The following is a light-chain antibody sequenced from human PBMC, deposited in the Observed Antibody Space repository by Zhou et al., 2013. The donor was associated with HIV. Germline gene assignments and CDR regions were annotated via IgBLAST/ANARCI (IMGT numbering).Light chain of an antibody. CDR1: QSVSSSY. CDR2: GAS. J-gene: IGKJ2*01. Sequence: EIVLTQSPGTLSLSPGERATLSCRASQSVSSSYLAWYQQKPGQAPRLLIYGASSRATGIPARFSGSGSGTEFTLTISSLQPEDFATYYCQQTDTFGQGTKMEIK. V-gene: IGKV3-20*01. CDR3: QQTDT.